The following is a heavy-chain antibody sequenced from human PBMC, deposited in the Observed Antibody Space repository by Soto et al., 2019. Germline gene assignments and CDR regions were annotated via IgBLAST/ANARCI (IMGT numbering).Heavy chain of an antibody. Sequence: QITLKESGPTLVKPTQTLTLTCTFSGLSLSTSGEAVGWIRQLPGKALEWLALIYWDDDKRYNPTLKTRLTITKDPSKHQVVLTLTNMDPVDTATYYCAHYVSTSPAGWFDPWGQGILVTVSS. D-gene: IGHD3-10*02. J-gene: IGHJ5*02. CDR3: AHYVSTSPAGWFDP. CDR1: GLSLSTSGEA. V-gene: IGHV2-5*02. CDR2: IYWDDDK.